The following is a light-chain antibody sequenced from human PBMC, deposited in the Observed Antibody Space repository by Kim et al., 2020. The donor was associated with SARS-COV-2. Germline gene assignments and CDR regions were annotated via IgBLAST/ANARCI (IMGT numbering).Light chain of an antibody. J-gene: IGLJ3*02. CDR1: SSDVGSYNL. CDR2: EGS. V-gene: IGLV2-23*01. CDR3: CSYAGSV. Sequence: GSPGQSITISCTGTSSDVGSYNLVSWYQQHPGKAPKLMIYEGSKRPSGVSNRFSGSKSGNTASLTISGLQAEDEADYYCCSYAGSVFGGGTQLTVL.